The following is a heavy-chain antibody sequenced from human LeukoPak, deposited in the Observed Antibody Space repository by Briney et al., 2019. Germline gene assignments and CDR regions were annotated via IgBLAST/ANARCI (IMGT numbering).Heavy chain of an antibody. Sequence: GGSLRLSCTASGFTFSSYWMSWVRQAPGKGLEWVANIKKDGSEKYYVDSVKGRFTISRDNAKTSLHLQMNSLRAEDTAVYYCARDLSGVTGYTYGRGIDYWGQGTLVTVSS. CDR2: IKKDGSEK. D-gene: IGHD5-18*01. J-gene: IGHJ4*02. V-gene: IGHV3-7*01. CDR1: GFTFSSYW. CDR3: ARDLSGVTGYTYGRGIDY.